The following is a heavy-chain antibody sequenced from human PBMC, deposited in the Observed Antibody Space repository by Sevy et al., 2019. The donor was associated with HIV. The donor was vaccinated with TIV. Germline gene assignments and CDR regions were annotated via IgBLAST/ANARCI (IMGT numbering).Heavy chain of an antibody. Sequence: GGSLRLSCEASGFTVSGNYMAWVRLAPGKGLEWVSLIDSGGSTYYADSVKGRFTISRENAKNTLYLQMNPLRAEDTAGYFCARDRYYDASGYYYYYYGMDVWGQGTTVTVSS. CDR3: ARDRYYDASGYYYYYYGMDV. CDR1: GFTVSGNY. D-gene: IGHD3-22*01. J-gene: IGHJ6*02. CDR2: IDSGGST. V-gene: IGHV3-66*01.